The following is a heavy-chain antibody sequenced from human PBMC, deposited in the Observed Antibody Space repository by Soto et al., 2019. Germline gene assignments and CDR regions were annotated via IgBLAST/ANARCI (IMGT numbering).Heavy chain of an antibody. CDR2: IIPIFGIP. J-gene: IGHJ6*02. V-gene: IGHV1-69*13. CDR1: GGTFSRYS. D-gene: IGHD2-2*01. Sequence: SVKVSCKASGGTFSRYSITWLLQAPGHGLEWIGRIIPIFGIPTYAQKFQGRVTITADESTSTAYMELSSLRSDDTAVYYCAREDRDRETGLVPAAIDGMDVWG. CDR3: AREDRDRETGLVPAAIDGMDV.